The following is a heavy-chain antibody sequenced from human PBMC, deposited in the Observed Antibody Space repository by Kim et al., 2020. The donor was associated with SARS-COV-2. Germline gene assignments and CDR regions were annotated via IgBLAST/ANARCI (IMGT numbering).Heavy chain of an antibody. CDR2: IIPIFGTA. V-gene: IGHV1-69*13. CDR3: ARENYMVRGVIRDYYYGMDV. Sequence: SVKVSCKASGGTFSSYAISWVRQAPGQGLEWMGGIIPIFGTANYAQKFQGRVTITADESTSTAYMELSSLRSEDTAVYYCARENYMVRGVIRDYYYGMDVWGQGTTVTVSS. J-gene: IGHJ6*02. CDR1: GGTFSSYA. D-gene: IGHD3-10*01.